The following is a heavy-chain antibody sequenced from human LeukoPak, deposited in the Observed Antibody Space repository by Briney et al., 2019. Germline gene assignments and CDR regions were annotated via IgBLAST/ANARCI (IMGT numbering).Heavy chain of an antibody. Sequence: SSETLSLTCTVSGGSISSYYWSWIRQPPGKGLEWIGYIYYSGSTNYNPSLKSRVTISVDTSKNQFSLKLSSVTAADTAVYYCARLYYDFWSGYYSPSNYFDYWGQGTLVTVSS. CDR1: GGSISSYY. D-gene: IGHD3-3*01. CDR2: IYYSGST. J-gene: IGHJ4*02. CDR3: ARLYYDFWSGYYSPSNYFDY. V-gene: IGHV4-59*08.